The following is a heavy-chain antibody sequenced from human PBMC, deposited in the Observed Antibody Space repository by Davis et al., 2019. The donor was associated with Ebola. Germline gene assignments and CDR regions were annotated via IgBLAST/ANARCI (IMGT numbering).Heavy chain of an antibody. Sequence: LETLSLTCAVYGGSFSGYYWSWIRQPPGKGLEWIGEINHSGSTNYNPSLKSRVTISVDTSKNQFSLKLSSVTAADTAVYYCARGPSIRGFDYWGQGTLVTVSS. CDR1: GGSFSGYY. D-gene: IGHD6-6*01. J-gene: IGHJ4*02. CDR3: ARGPSIRGFDY. V-gene: IGHV4-34*01. CDR2: INHSGST.